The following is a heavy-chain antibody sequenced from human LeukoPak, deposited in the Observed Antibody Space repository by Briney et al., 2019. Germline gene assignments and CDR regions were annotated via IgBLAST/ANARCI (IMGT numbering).Heavy chain of an antibody. CDR3: ARDRYGYCGGGSCFLFDF. CDR1: GGTFSSYA. D-gene: IGHD2-15*01. Sequence: SVKVSCKASGGTFSSYAISWVRQAPGQGLEWMGGIIPIFGTANYAQKFQGRVTMTTDTSTSTVYMELTSLRADDTAVYYCARDRYGYCGGGSCFLFDFWGQGTLVTVSS. CDR2: IIPIFGTA. V-gene: IGHV1-69*05. J-gene: IGHJ4*02.